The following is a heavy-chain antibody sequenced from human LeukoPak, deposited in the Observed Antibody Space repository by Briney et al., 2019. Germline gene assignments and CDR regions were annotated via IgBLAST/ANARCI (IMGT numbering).Heavy chain of an antibody. CDR2: IGAWVAGT. CDR1: GFSFSSYA. D-gene: IGHD3-10*01. J-gene: IGHJ3*02. Sequence: GRSLRLSCAVSGFSFSSYAMSWVRQAPGRGLEWVSSIGAWVAGTSYADSVKGRFTISRDNSKKTLYLQMNSLRAEDTAVYYCARVGYYYGSGSYFLGAFDIWGQGTMVTVSS. CDR3: ARVGYYYGSGSYFLGAFDI. V-gene: IGHV3-23*01.